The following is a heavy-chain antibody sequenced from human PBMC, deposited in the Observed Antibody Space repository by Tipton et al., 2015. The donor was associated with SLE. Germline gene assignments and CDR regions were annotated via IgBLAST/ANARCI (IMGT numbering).Heavy chain of an antibody. J-gene: IGHJ4*02. D-gene: IGHD1-1*01. CDR2: IIHSGVT. CDR1: GESFNGYS. CDR3: ARVAPTEVFDY. V-gene: IGHV4-34*12. Sequence: AGLVKPSQTLSLTCAVYGESFNGYSWTWIRQPPGKGLEWIAEIIHSGVTNYNPSLRSRVTISVDMSKNQVSLKLSSVTAADTAVYYCARVAPTEVFDYWGQGTLVTVSS.